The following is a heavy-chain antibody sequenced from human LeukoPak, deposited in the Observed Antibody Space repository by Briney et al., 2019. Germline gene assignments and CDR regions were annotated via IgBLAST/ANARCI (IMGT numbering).Heavy chain of an antibody. CDR1: GFTFSSYW. Sequence: GGSLRLSCAASGFTFSSYWMHWVRQAPGKGLVWVSRINSDGSSITYADSVRGRFTISRDNAKNTLYLQMNSLRVEDTAVYYCAREGRVSGYDFDCWGQGTLVTVSS. CDR3: AREGRVSGYDFDC. J-gene: IGHJ4*02. D-gene: IGHD5-12*01. V-gene: IGHV3-74*03. CDR2: INSDGSSI.